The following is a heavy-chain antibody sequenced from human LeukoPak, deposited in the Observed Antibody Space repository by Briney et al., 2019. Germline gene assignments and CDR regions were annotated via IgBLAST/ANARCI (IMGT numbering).Heavy chain of an antibody. V-gene: IGHV4-4*07. CDR1: GGSISSYY. CDR2: FYTSGST. J-gene: IGHJ4*02. D-gene: IGHD3-10*01. CDR3: ARHINFYNSGTYYRYFDH. Sequence: PSETLSLTCTVSGGSISSYYWSWIRQPAGKGLEWIGRFYTSGSTNYNPSLKSRVTMSVDTSKSQFSLKLSSVTAADTAVYYCARHINFYNSGTYYRYFDHWGQGILVTVSS.